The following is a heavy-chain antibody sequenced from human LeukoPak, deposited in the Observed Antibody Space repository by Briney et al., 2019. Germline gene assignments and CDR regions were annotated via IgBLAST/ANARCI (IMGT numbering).Heavy chain of an antibody. CDR3: AKDSVVYSKRPMYFDY. CDR2: INPDGSST. V-gene: IGHV3-74*01. D-gene: IGHD4-11*01. J-gene: IGHJ4*02. Sequence: GGSLRLSCAASGFKFSNYWMHWVRQAPGKGLVWVSRINPDGSSTSYADSVKGRFTISRDNAKNTLYLQMNSLRAEDTAVYYCAKDSVVYSKRPMYFDYWGQGTLVTVSS. CDR1: GFKFSNYW.